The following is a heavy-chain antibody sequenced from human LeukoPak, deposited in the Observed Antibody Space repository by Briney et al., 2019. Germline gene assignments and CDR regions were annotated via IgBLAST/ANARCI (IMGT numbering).Heavy chain of an antibody. CDR1: GFTFGDYA. V-gene: IGHV3-49*04. Sequence: PGRSLRLSCTASGFTFGDYAMSCVRQAPGKGLEWVGFIRSEAYGGAAEHAASVKGRFTISRDDSKSIAYLQMNSLKTEDTAVYYCTRGAPQSSYNYGMDVWGQGTTVTVSS. J-gene: IGHJ6*02. CDR3: TRGAPQSSYNYGMDV. D-gene: IGHD2-2*02. CDR2: IRSEAYGGAA.